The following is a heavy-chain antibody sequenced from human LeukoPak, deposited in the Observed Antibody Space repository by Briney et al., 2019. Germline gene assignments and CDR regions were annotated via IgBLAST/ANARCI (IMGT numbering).Heavy chain of an antibody. CDR2: ISGSGGST. CDR3: AKYTSLAAHLPNYYYYMDV. D-gene: IGHD6-6*01. Sequence: GGSLRLSCAASGFTFSSYAMSWVRQAPGKGLEWVSAISGSGGSTYYADSVKGRFTISRDNSKNTLYPQMNSLRAEDTAVYYCAKYTSLAAHLPNYYYYMDVWGKGTTVTVSS. V-gene: IGHV3-23*01. CDR1: GFTFSSYA. J-gene: IGHJ6*03.